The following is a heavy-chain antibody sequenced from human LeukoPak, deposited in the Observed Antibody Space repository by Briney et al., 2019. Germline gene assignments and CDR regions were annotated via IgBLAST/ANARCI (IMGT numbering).Heavy chain of an antibody. Sequence: SVKVSCKASGGTFSSYAISWVRQAPGQGLEWMGGIIPIFGTANYAQKFQGRVTITTDESTSTAYMELSSLRSEDTAVYYCARHSSSHTAPDYWGQGTLVTVSS. J-gene: IGHJ4*02. CDR2: IIPIFGTA. CDR1: GGTFSSYA. V-gene: IGHV1-69*05. D-gene: IGHD6-13*01. CDR3: ARHSSSHTAPDY.